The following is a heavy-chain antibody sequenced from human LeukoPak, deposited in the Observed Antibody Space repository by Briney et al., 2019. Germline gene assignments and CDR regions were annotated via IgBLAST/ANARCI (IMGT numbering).Heavy chain of an antibody. CDR1: GFTFRGFL. J-gene: IGHJ4*02. D-gene: IGHD1-7*01. Sequence: GGSLRLSCAVSGFTFRGFLMSWVRQTPGKGPEWVANIKQDGSEKYYADSVKGRFTISRDNTKNSLSLQMNSLRAEDTAVYYCARAGSNWNYVYWGQGTLVTVSS. CDR3: ARAGSNWNYVY. V-gene: IGHV3-7*01. CDR2: IKQDGSEK.